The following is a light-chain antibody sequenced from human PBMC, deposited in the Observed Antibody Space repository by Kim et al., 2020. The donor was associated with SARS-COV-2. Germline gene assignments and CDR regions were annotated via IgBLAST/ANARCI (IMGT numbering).Light chain of an antibody. CDR3: QQYAYWRA. Sequence: PGGRATLSGRSSQTVSSNLASFEQEPGHDPRGLIYGASARATGIPARFSGSGSGTDFNLTIGNLRSEDFAVYYCQQYAYWRAFGQGTRLEIK. CDR2: GAS. CDR1: QTVSSN. J-gene: IGKJ5*01. V-gene: IGKV3-15*01.